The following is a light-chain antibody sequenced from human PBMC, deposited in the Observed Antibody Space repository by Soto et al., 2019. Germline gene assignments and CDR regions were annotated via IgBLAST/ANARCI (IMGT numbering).Light chain of an antibody. CDR1: QSVSSSY. J-gene: IGKJ4*01. CDR2: GAS. Sequence: EIVLTQSPGTLSLSTGERATLSCRASQSVSSSYLAWYQQKPGQAPRLLIYGASSRATDIPDRFSGSGSGTDFTLTISRLEPEDFAVYYCQQYGSSPRVTFGGGTKVEIK. V-gene: IGKV3-20*01. CDR3: QQYGSSPRVT.